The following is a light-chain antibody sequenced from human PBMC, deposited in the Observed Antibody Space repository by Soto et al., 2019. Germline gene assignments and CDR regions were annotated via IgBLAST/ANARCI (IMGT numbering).Light chain of an antibody. Sequence: DIQMTQSPSSLSASVGDRVTLTCRASQSIAKYLNWYQQRPGKAHNLLIYAASTLQSGVPSRFSGSGSGTDFTLTISSLQHKDFATYYCQQSYSSPEYTFGQGTKLEI. J-gene: IGKJ2*01. CDR2: AAS. CDR3: QQSYSSPEYT. V-gene: IGKV1-39*01. CDR1: QSIAKY.